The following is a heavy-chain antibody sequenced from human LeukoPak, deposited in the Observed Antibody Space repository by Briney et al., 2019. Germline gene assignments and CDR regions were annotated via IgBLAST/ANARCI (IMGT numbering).Heavy chain of an antibody. Sequence: GGSLRLSCAASGFTFSSYAMSWVRQAPGKGLEWVSAISGSGGSTYYADSVKGRFTISRDNAKNSLYLQMNSLRAEDTALYYCARERFLEFDPWGQGTLVTVSS. CDR3: ARERFLEFDP. J-gene: IGHJ5*02. D-gene: IGHD3-3*01. V-gene: IGHV3-23*01. CDR2: ISGSGGST. CDR1: GFTFSSYA.